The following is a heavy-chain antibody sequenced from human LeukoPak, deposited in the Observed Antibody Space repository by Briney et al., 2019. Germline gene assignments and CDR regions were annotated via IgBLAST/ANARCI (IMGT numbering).Heavy chain of an antibody. D-gene: IGHD6-13*01. CDR3: ARDTNPYSRATAFDY. Sequence: GGSLRLSCAASGFIFSDYSMNWVRQAPGKGLEWVSSISSSKTYIYYADSVKGRFIISRDNAKNSLYLQMNSLRAEDTAVYYCARDTNPYSRATAFDYWGQGTLVTVSS. CDR2: ISSSKTYI. V-gene: IGHV3-21*01. CDR1: GFIFSDYS. J-gene: IGHJ4*02.